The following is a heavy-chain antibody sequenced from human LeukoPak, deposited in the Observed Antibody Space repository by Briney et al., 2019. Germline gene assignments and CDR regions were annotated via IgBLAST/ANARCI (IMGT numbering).Heavy chain of an antibody. CDR2: IIPKFGTT. J-gene: IGHJ4*02. Sequence: SVKVSCKTSGDTFSNDAISWVRQAPGQGPEWMGDIIPKFGTTNYAQKFRGRVSITTDDSTTTAYMEPSRLKSDDTAVYYCARRSRQPGHAYFDYWGLGTLVTVSS. CDR3: ARRSRQPGHAYFDY. CDR1: GDTFSNDA. D-gene: IGHD1-14*01. V-gene: IGHV1-69*05.